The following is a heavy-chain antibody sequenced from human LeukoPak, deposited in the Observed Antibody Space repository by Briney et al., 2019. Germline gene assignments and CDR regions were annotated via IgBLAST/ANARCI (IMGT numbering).Heavy chain of an antibody. D-gene: IGHD3-10*02. CDR1: GYTFAGYY. J-gene: IGHJ4*02. Sequence: ASVKVSCKASGYTFAGYYMHWVRQAPGQGLEWMGWINPNSGGTNYAQKFQGRVTMTRDTSISTAYMELSRLRSDDTAVYYCARDTDYYDRGHFDYWGQGTLVTVSS. V-gene: IGHV1-2*02. CDR2: INPNSGGT. CDR3: ARDTDYYDRGHFDY.